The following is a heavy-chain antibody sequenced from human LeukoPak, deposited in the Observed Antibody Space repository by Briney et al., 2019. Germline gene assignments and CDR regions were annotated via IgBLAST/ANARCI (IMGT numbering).Heavy chain of an antibody. J-gene: IGHJ4*02. CDR2: MNPNSGYT. D-gene: IGHD4-11*01. Sequence: ASVKVSCKASGYTFTSYDINWVRRATGQGLEWMGWMNPNSGYTYYTQRFQGRVTMTRNTAISTAYMELSSLRSEDTAVYYCASGDVTVTNNFDYWGQGTLVTVSS. CDR3: ASGDVTVTNNFDY. V-gene: IGHV1-8*01. CDR1: GYTFTSYD.